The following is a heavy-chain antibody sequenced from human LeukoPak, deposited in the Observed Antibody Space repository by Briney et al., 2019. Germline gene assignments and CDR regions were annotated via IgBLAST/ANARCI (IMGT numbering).Heavy chain of an antibody. D-gene: IGHD4-17*01. Sequence: ASVKVSCKASGYTFTSYGISWVRQAPGQGLEWMGWISAYNGNTNYAQKLQGRVTMTTDTSTSTAYMELRSLRSDDTAVYYCARVPDYGDSHAPLAPYYYYMDVWGKGTTATISS. J-gene: IGHJ6*03. CDR2: ISAYNGNT. CDR3: ARVPDYGDSHAPLAPYYYYMDV. V-gene: IGHV1-18*01. CDR1: GYTFTSYG.